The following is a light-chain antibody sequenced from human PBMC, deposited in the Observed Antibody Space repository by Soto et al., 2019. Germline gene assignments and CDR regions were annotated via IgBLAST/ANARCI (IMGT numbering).Light chain of an antibody. Sequence: SYELTQPPSVSVSPGQTASITCSGDKLGDKYACWYQQKPGQSPVLVIYEDRKRPSGIPERFSGSNSGNTATLTISGTQAMDEADYYCQAWDNSTPVVFGGGIKLTVL. J-gene: IGLJ2*01. V-gene: IGLV3-1*01. CDR3: QAWDNSTPVV. CDR2: EDR. CDR1: KLGDKY.